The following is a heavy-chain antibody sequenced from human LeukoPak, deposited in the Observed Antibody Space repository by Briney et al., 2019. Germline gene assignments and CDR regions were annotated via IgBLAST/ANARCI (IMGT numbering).Heavy chain of an antibody. J-gene: IGHJ4*02. CDR3: ARVLGLTYYYDSSGYYLDY. D-gene: IGHD3-22*01. CDR1: GYTLTGYH. Sequence: ASVKVSCKASGYTLTGYHMHWVRQAPGQGLEWMAWINPKSGGTNYAQKLQGRVTMTTDTSTSTAYMELRSLRSDDTAVYYCARVLGLTYYYDSSGYYLDYWGQGTLVTVSS. V-gene: IGHV1-2*02. CDR2: INPKSGGT.